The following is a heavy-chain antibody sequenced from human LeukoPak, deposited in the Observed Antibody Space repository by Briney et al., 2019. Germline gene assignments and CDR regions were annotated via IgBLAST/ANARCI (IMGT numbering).Heavy chain of an antibody. D-gene: IGHD6-13*01. Sequence: GGSLRLSCEASGFSFSTYAIHWVRQPPGKGLEWVAVISYDGSNKYYADSVKGRFTISRDNSKNTLYLQMNSLRAEDTAVYYCARDRSSHNWFDPWGQGTLVTVSS. CDR2: ISYDGSNK. CDR1: GFSFSTYA. J-gene: IGHJ5*02. CDR3: ARDRSSHNWFDP. V-gene: IGHV3-30-3*01.